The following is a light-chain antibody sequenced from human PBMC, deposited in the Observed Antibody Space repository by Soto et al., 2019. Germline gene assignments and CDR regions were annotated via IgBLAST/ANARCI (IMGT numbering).Light chain of an antibody. Sequence: NVLTQSPATLSLSPGERATLSCRASQSVSSYFAWYQQKPGQAPRLLIYDVSRRATGIPARFSGSGSGTDFTLTISSLEPEDFAVYYCQQRSNWPPETTFGQGTRLEIK. CDR1: QSVSSY. CDR3: QQRSNWPPETT. J-gene: IGKJ5*01. CDR2: DVS. V-gene: IGKV3-11*01.